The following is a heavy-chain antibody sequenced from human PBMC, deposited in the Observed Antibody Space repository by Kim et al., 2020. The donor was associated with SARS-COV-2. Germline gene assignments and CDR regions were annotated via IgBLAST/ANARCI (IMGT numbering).Heavy chain of an antibody. V-gene: IGHV5-51*01. J-gene: IGHJ4*02. Sequence: SPSFQGQVTISADKSISTAYLQWSSLKASDTAMYYCARLPQEGAKVGFDYWGQGTLVTVSS. CDR3: ARLPQEGAKVGFDY. D-gene: IGHD3-16*01.